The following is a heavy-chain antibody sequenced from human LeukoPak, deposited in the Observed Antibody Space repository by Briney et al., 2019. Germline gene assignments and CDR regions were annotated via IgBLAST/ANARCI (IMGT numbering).Heavy chain of an antibody. Sequence: SETLSLTCTVSGGSITSSHYYWDWLRQAPGTGLEWIGTIYYSGTTYYNPSLESRVTISEDTSKNQFSLTLRSVTAADTAVYYCARQISDYYYYYIDVWGKGTTVTVSS. J-gene: IGHJ6*03. CDR2: IYYSGTT. D-gene: IGHD3-10*01. V-gene: IGHV4-39*01. CDR3: ARQISDYYYYYIDV. CDR1: GGSITSSHYY.